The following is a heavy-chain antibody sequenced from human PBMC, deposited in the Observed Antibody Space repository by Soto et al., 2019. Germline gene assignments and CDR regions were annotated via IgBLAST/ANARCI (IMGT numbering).Heavy chain of an antibody. J-gene: IGHJ3*02. CDR1: GFTFSSYS. V-gene: IGHV3-21*01. CDR2: ISSSSSYI. Sequence: GESLKISCAASGFTFSSYSMNWVRQAPGKGLEWVSSISSSSSYIYYADSVKGRFTISRDNAKNSLYLQINSLKAEDTAVYYCARDLFPTYYYDSSGYYGAFDIWGQGTMVSVSS. CDR3: ARDLFPTYYYDSSGYYGAFDI. D-gene: IGHD3-22*01.